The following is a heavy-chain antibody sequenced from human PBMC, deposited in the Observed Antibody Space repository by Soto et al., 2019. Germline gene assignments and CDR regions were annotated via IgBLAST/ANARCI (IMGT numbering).Heavy chain of an antibody. J-gene: IGHJ4*02. CDR3: ASHFPYCGGDCCSLDY. D-gene: IGHD2-21*02. CDR1: GGSISSGGYS. Sequence: PSETLSLTCAVSGGSISSGGYSWTWIRQPPGKGLEWIGYIYHSASTYYNPSLKSRVTISVDRSKNQFSLRLSSVTAADTAVSYCASHFPYCGGDCCSLDYWGQGTLVTVSS. CDR2: IYHSAST. V-gene: IGHV4-30-2*01.